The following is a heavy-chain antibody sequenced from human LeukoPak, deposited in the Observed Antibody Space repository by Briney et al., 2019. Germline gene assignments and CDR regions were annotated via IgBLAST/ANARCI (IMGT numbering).Heavy chain of an antibody. CDR3: AKPRGYDYYDSSGFDY. Sequence: GGSLRLSCAASGFTFSSYAVSWVRQAPGKGLEWVSAISGSGGGTYYADSVKGRFTISRDNSKNTLYLQMNSLRAEDTAVYYCAKPRGYDYYDSSGFDYWGQGTLVTVSS. V-gene: IGHV3-23*01. D-gene: IGHD3-22*01. CDR2: ISGSGGGT. CDR1: GFTFSSYA. J-gene: IGHJ4*02.